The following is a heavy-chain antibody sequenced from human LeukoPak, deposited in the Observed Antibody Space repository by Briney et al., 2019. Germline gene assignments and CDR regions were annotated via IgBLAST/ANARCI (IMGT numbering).Heavy chain of an antibody. CDR2: IYHSGST. Sequence: SQTLSLTCTVSGGSISSGNYYWSWIRQHPGKGLEWIGYIYHSGSTYYNPSLKSRVTISVDRSKNQFSLKLSSVTAADTAVYYCATTQPLDYYGSGSSYYYYGMDVWGQGTTVTVSS. D-gene: IGHD3-10*01. J-gene: IGHJ6*02. V-gene: IGHV4-30-2*01. CDR1: GGSISSGNYY. CDR3: ATTQPLDYYGSGSSYYYYGMDV.